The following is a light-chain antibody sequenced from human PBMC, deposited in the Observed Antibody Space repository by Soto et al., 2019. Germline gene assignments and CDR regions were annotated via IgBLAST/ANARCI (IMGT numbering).Light chain of an antibody. CDR1: QSVGSN. J-gene: IGKJ1*01. Sequence: EIVMTQSPATLSVSPGERATLSCRASQSVGSNLAWYQQKPGQAPRLLIYGASGRATGIPDRFSGSGSGTDFTLTISRLEPEDFAMYYCQQYGSLSWTFGQGTKVDIK. CDR2: GAS. V-gene: IGKV3-20*01. CDR3: QQYGSLSWT.